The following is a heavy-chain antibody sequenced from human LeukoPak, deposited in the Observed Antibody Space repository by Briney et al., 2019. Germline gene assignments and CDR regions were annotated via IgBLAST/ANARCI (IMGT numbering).Heavy chain of an antibody. CDR3: ARDASSWYLDH. V-gene: IGHV3-7*01. Sequence: PGGSLRLSCVASGFTFSTYWMSWVRQAPGKGLEWVANIKQDGSEKYYVDSVKGRFTISRDNAKNSLYVQMNSLRAEDTAVYYCARDASSWYLDHWGQGTLVTVSS. D-gene: IGHD6-13*01. CDR1: GFTFSTYW. J-gene: IGHJ4*02. CDR2: IKQDGSEK.